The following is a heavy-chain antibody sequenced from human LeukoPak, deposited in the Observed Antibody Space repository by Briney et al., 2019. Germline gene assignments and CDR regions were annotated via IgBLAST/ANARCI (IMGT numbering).Heavy chain of an antibody. CDR1: GFTFSSYW. D-gene: IGHD6-19*01. J-gene: IGHJ5*02. V-gene: IGHV3-7*01. CDR3: ARKYSSGWYSVFDP. Sequence: GGPLRLSCAASGFTFSSYWMSWVRQAPGKGLEWVANIKQDGSEKYYVDSVKGRFTISRDNAKNSLYLQMNSLRAEDTAVYYCARKYSSGWYSVFDPWGQGTLVTVSS. CDR2: IKQDGSEK.